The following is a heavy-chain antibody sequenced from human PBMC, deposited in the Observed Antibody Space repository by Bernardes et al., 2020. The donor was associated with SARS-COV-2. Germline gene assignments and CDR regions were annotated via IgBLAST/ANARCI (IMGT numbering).Heavy chain of an antibody. CDR2: INSDGRSI. V-gene: IGHV3-74*01. J-gene: IGHJ4*02. CDR1: GFTISGYS. D-gene: IGHD2-15*01. CDR3: GRRGVCAGGTCQHY. Sequence: GGSLRLSCAASGFTISGYSMPWVRQAPGKGLVWVSRINSDGRSISYADSVKGRFTISRDNAKNTLYLQMNSLRAEDTALYYCGRRGVCAGGTCQHYWGQGTLVTVSS.